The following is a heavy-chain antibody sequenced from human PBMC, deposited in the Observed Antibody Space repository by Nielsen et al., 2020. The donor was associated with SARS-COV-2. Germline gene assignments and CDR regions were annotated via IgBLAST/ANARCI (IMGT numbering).Heavy chain of an antibody. J-gene: IGHJ5*02. Sequence: GGSLRLSCAASGFGVRSNYMSWVRQAPGKGLEWVAVISYDGSNKYYADSVKGRFTISRDNSKNTLYLQMNSLRAEDTAVYYCAKDNVAAEENWFDPWGQGTLVTVSS. D-gene: IGHD6-13*01. CDR3: AKDNVAAEENWFDP. CDR1: GFGVRSNY. CDR2: ISYDGSNK. V-gene: IGHV3-30*18.